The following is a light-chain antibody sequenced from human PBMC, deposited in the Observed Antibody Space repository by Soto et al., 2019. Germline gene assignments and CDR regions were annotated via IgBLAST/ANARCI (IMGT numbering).Light chain of an antibody. J-gene: IGKJ1*01. CDR2: GAS. CDR3: QQYNNWPRT. CDR1: RRVSST. V-gene: IGKV3-15*01. Sequence: EIVMTQSPATLSVSPGERATLSCRPSRRVSSTLAWYQQKPGQAPRLLIYGASTRATGIPARFGGSGSGTEFTLTISSLQSEDFAVYYCQQYNNWPRTFGQGTKVEIK.